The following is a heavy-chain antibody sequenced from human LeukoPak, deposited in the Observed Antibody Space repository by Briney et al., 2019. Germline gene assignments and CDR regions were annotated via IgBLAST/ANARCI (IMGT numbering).Heavy chain of an antibody. J-gene: IGHJ6*02. CDR2: INHSGST. CDR3: ARDPSTGGMDV. CDR1: GGSFSGYY. Sequence: SETLSLTCAVYGGSFSGYYWSWIRQPPGKGLEWIGEINHSGSTNYNPPLKSRVTISVDTSKNQFSLKLSSVTAADTAVYYCARDPSTGGMDVWGQGTTVTVSS. D-gene: IGHD1-1*01. V-gene: IGHV4-34*01.